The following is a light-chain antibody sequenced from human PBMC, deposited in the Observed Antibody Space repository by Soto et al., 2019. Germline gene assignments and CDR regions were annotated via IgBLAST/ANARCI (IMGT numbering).Light chain of an antibody. CDR3: QSYDSSLSGYV. Sequence: QSVLTQPPSVSGAPGQSVTISCTGSSSNAGAGYDVHWYQQLPGRAPKLLIYRNTNRPSGVSDRFSASKSGTSASLAITGLQAEDEADYYCQSYDSSLSGYVFGTGTKVTVL. CDR1: SSNAGAGYD. J-gene: IGLJ1*01. V-gene: IGLV1-40*01. CDR2: RNT.